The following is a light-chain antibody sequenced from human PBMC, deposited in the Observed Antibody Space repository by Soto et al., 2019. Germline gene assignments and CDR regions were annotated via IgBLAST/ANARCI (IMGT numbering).Light chain of an antibody. CDR1: SSDVGGYNY. Sequence: QSVLTQPPSASGSPGQSVTISCTGTSSDVGGYNYVSWYQHHPGKAPKLVIFEVSKRPSGVPDRFSGSKSANTASLTVSGLQAEDEADYYCSSYAGTNVLFGGGTKLTVL. CDR3: SSYAGTNVL. J-gene: IGLJ2*01. V-gene: IGLV2-8*01. CDR2: EVS.